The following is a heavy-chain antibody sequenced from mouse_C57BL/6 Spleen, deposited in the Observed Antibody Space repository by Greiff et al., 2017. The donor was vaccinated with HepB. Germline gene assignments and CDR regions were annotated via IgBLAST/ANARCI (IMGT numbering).Heavy chain of an antibody. CDR3: TAITTVPAWFAY. V-gene: IGHV14-4*01. J-gene: IGHJ3*01. D-gene: IGHD1-1*01. CDR1: GFNIKDDY. Sequence: VQLQQSGAELVRPGASVKLSCTASGFNIKDDYMHWVKQRPEQGLEWIGWIDPENGDTEYDSTFHGKATITTDTSSNPAYLQLSSLTSEDTAVYYCTAITTVPAWFAYWGQGTLVTVSA. CDR2: IDPENGDT.